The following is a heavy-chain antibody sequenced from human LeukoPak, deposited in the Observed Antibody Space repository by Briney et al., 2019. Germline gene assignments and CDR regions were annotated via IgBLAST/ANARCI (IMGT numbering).Heavy chain of an antibody. Sequence: GGSLRLSCAASGFTFSSYSMNWVRQAPGKGLEWVSSISSSSSYIYYADSVKGRFTISRDNAKNSLYLQMNSLRAEDTAVYYCARDDFVGYCSGGSCKKAPAFDYWGQGTLVTVSS. CDR3: ARDDFVGYCSGGSCKKAPAFDY. CDR1: GFTFSSYS. D-gene: IGHD2-15*01. V-gene: IGHV3-21*01. J-gene: IGHJ4*02. CDR2: ISSSSSYI.